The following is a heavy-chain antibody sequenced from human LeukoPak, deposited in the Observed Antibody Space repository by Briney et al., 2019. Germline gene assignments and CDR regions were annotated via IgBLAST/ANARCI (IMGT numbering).Heavy chain of an antibody. J-gene: IGHJ4*02. CDR2: IKQDGSEK. Sequence: NPGGSLRLSCAASGFTFSSYWMSWVRQAPGKGLEWVANIKQDGSEKYYVDSVKGRFTISRDNAKNSLYLQMNSLRAEDTAVYYCARDYNYYGSGSYHDYWGQGTLVTVSS. D-gene: IGHD3-10*01. CDR3: ARDYNYYGSGSYHDY. CDR1: GFTFSSYW. V-gene: IGHV3-7*01.